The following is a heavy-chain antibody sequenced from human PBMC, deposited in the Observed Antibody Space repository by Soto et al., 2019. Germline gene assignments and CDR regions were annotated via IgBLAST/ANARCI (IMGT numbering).Heavy chain of an antibody. CDR3: ATADPRLDIVVVVAATSGAFDI. J-gene: IGHJ3*02. CDR1: GGTFSSYT. CDR2: IIPILGIA. D-gene: IGHD2-15*01. Sequence: SVKVSCKASGGTFSSYTISWVRQAPGQGLEWMGRIIPILGIANYAQKFQGRVTMTEDTSTDTAYMELSSLRSEDTAVYYCATADPRLDIVVVVAATSGAFDIWGQGTMVTVSS. V-gene: IGHV1-69*02.